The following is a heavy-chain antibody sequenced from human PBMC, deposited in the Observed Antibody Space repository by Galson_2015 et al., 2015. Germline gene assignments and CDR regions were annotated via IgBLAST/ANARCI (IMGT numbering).Heavy chain of an antibody. V-gene: IGHV1-3*01. CDR1: SYA. CDR2: INAGNGNT. Sequence: SYAMHWVRQALGQRLEWMGWINAGNGNTKYSQKFQGRVTITRDTSASTAYMELSSLRSEDTAVYYCARELYGRVDYWGQGTLVPVSS. CDR3: ARELYGRVDY. J-gene: IGHJ4*02. D-gene: IGHD2-2*02.